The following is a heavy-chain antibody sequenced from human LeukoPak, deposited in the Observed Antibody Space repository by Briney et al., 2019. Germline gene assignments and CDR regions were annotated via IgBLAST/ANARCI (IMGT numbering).Heavy chain of an antibody. D-gene: IGHD5-12*01. Sequence: ASVKVSCKASGYTFTSYYMHWVRQAPGQGLEWMGIINPSGGSTSYAQKFQGRVTMTRDMSTSTVYMELSSLRSEDTAVYYCARDGYSGIRRLDRFDYWGQGTLVTVSS. CDR3: ARDGYSGIRRLDRFDY. V-gene: IGHV1-46*01. CDR1: GYTFTSYY. J-gene: IGHJ4*02. CDR2: INPSGGST.